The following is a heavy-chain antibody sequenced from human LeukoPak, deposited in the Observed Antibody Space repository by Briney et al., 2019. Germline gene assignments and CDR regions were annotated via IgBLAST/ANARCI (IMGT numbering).Heavy chain of an antibody. J-gene: IGHJ3*02. CDR1: GFTFSSYA. Sequence: GGSLRLSCAASGFTFSSYAMSWVRQAPGKGLEWVSAISGSGGSTYYADSVKGRFTISRDNSKNTLYLQMNSLRAEDTAVYYCTLLWFGELLAGRAAFDIWDQGTMVTVSS. CDR3: TLLWFGELLAGRAAFDI. D-gene: IGHD3-10*01. CDR2: ISGSGGST. V-gene: IGHV3-23*01.